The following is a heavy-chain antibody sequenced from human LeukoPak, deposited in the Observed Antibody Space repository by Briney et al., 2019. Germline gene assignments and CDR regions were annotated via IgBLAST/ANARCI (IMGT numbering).Heavy chain of an antibody. V-gene: IGHV3-21*01. CDR2: ISSSSSYI. CDR3: ARGKVTEFDY. CDR1: GFIFSSYS. Sequence: GGSLRLSCVVSGFIFSSYSMNWVRQAPGKGLEWVSSISSSSSYIYYADSVKGRFTISRDNAKNSLYLQMNSLRAEDTAVYYCARGKVTEFDYWGQGTLVTVSS. J-gene: IGHJ4*02. D-gene: IGHD5-18*01.